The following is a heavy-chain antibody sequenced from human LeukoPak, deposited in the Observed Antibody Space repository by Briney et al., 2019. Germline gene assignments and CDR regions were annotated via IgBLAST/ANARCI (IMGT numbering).Heavy chain of an antibody. CDR1: GFTFSSYS. V-gene: IGHV3-21*01. D-gene: IGHD6-25*01. CDR3: ARVRAADASDI. Sequence: GGSLRLSCAASGFTFSSYSMNWVRQAPGKGLEWVSSISSSSSYIYYADSVKGRFTISRDNAKNSLYLQMNSLRAEDTAVYYCARVRAADASDIWGQGTMVTVSS. J-gene: IGHJ3*02. CDR2: ISSSSSYI.